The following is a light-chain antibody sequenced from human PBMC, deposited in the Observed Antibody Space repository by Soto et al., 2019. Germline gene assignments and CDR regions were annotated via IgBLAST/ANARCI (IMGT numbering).Light chain of an antibody. CDR2: AAS. CDR1: QSVSSYY. J-gene: IGKJ1*01. CDR3: HQYGNSPQT. V-gene: IGKV3-20*01. Sequence: EIVLTQSPGTLSLSPGERATLSCRASQSVSSYYLAWYQQKPGQAPRLLIYAASSRATGIPDRFSGGGSGTDFTLTISRLGPEDFALYYCHQYGNSPQTFGQGTKVDIK.